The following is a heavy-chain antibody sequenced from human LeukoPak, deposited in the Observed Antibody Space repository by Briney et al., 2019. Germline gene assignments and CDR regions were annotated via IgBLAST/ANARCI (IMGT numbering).Heavy chain of an antibody. CDR3: ARSRYLDWGGAFDM. J-gene: IGHJ3*02. V-gene: IGHV3-66*01. D-gene: IGHD3-9*01. Sequence: GGSLRLSCVASGSTVTTNYMTWVRQAPGKGLEWVSVIYSDGSTYYADSVRGRFTMSRDDSKNTVYLQLNRLRGEDTAIYYCARSRYLDWGGAFDMWGQGTMVTVSS. CDR2: IYSDGST. CDR1: GSTVTTNY.